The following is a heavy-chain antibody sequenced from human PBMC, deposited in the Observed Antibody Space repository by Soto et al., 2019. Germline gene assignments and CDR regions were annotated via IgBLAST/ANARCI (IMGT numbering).Heavy chain of an antibody. CDR2: VTANGGST. J-gene: IGHJ6*02. V-gene: IGHV3-23*01. Sequence: EVQLLESGGGFVQPGGSLRLSCAATGFTFSVYAMTWVRQAPGKGLEWVSAVTANGGSTYSADSVKGRFTISRDNSKTPLFLQMNRRRAEDTVVYYGARRGVGDGANYYYYGMDVWGQGTTVTVSS. CDR1: GFTFSVYA. CDR3: ARRGVGDGANYYYYGMDV. D-gene: IGHD3-10*01.